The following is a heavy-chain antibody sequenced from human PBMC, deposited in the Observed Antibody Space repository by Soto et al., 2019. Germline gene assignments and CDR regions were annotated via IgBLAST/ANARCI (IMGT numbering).Heavy chain of an antibody. CDR2: INAGNGNT. CDR3: ARDLGGSGSYRPAYYYYYGMDV. D-gene: IGHD3-10*01. J-gene: IGHJ6*02. V-gene: IGHV1-3*01. CDR1: GYTFTSYA. Sequence: ASVEVSCKASGYTFTSYAMHWVRQAPGQRLEWMGWINAGNGNTKYSQKFQGRVTITRDTSASTAYMELSSLRSEDTAVYYCARDLGGSGSYRPAYYYYYGMDVWGQGTTVTVSS.